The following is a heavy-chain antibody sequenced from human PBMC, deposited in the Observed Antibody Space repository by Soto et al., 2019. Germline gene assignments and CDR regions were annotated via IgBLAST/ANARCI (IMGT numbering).Heavy chain of an antibody. CDR1: GGSISSYY. D-gene: IGHD1-26*01. V-gene: IGHV4-59*01. CDR3: ARDWPSGVTRPGAFDI. Sequence: SKTLARTWNVSGGSISSYYWSWIRQPPGKGLEWIGYIYYSGSTNYNPSLKSRVTISVDTSKNQFSLKLSSVTAADTAVYYCARDWPSGVTRPGAFDIWGQGTMVTVSS. J-gene: IGHJ3*02. CDR2: IYYSGST.